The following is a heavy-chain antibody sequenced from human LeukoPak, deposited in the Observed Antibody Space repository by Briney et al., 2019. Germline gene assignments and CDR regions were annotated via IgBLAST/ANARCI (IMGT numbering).Heavy chain of an antibody. V-gene: IGHV3-53*01. CDR1: GFTVSSNY. CDR2: IYSGGST. Sequence: GGSLRLSCAASGFTVSSNYMSWVRQAPGKGLEWVSVIYSGGSTYYADSVKGRSTISRDNSRNTLYLQMNSLRAEDTAVYYCARVSSGCFDYWGQGTLVTVSS. D-gene: IGHD6-19*01. CDR3: ARVSSGCFDY. J-gene: IGHJ4*02.